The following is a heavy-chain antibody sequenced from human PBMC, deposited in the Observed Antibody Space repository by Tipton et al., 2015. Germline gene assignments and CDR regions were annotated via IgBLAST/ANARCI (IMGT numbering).Heavy chain of an antibody. CDR3: AGGAYTYNWFDP. J-gene: IGHJ5*02. D-gene: IGHD2-2*02. Sequence: GASLSNYYWNWVRQPPGKGLEWIGYIYSSGSTNYAPSLESRVTMSINTSKNQFSLRLTSVNTADTAIYYCAGGAYTYNWFDPWGQGTLVTVSS. V-gene: IGHV4-59*01. CDR2: IYSSGST. CDR1: GASLSNYY.